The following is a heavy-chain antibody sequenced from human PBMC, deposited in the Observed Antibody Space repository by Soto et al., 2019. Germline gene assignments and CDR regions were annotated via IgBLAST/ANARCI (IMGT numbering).Heavy chain of an antibody. V-gene: IGHV3-7*03. J-gene: IGHJ4*02. CDR2: RKGDGSDK. CDR3: ARPRWGLFDY. D-gene: IGHD2-21*01. Sequence: GGSLRLSCAASGFSFSNYWMNWGRQAPGKGLEWVANRKGDGSDKYYVDSVKGRFTICRDNAGNSLHLQMNSLRADDTAVYYCARPRWGLFDYWGQGTPVTVSS. CDR1: GFSFSNYW.